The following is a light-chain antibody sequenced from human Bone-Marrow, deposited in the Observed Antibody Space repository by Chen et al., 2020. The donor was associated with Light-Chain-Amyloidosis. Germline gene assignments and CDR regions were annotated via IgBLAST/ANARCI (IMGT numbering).Light chain of an antibody. J-gene: IGLJ2*01. CDR2: RDT. CDR1: DLPTKY. Sequence: SYELTQPPSLSVSPVQTARITCSGDDLPTKYAYWYQQTPGQDPVLVIHRDTERPSGISERFSGSSTGTTATLTISGVQAEDEADYHCQSADSSGTYEVIFGGGTKLTVL. V-gene: IGLV3-25*03. CDR3: QSADSSGTYEVI.